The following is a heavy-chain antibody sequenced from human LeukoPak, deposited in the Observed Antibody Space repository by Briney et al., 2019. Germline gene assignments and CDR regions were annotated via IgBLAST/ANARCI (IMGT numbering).Heavy chain of an antibody. CDR1: GDSISYYY. D-gene: IGHD5-18*01. Sequence: SETLSLACTVSGDSISYYYWSWIRQPPGKGLEWIGKIYYSGNTNYNPSLKSRVTISVDTSKNQFSLKLSSVTAADTAVYYCARVRGYSYDSSDFDYWGQGTMVTVSS. CDR2: IYYSGNT. J-gene: IGHJ4*02. V-gene: IGHV4-59*01. CDR3: ARVRGYSYDSSDFDY.